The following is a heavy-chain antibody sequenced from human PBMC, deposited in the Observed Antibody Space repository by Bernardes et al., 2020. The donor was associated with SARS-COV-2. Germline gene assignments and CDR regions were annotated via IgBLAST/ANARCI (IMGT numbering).Heavy chain of an antibody. D-gene: IGHD1-26*01. Sequence: SGPTLGKPTQTLTLTCSFSGFSITSTGVGLAWIRQPPGKAPEWLALIYGGDDRRYSPSLRRRITIAKDNSKKTVVLTMTNMDPADTGTYFCVYMPPFGSNWADVFGTWGPGTFVTVSS. CDR1: GFSITSTGVG. CDR3: VYMPPFGSNWADVFGT. J-gene: IGHJ4*03. CDR2: IYGGDDR. V-gene: IGHV2-5*04.